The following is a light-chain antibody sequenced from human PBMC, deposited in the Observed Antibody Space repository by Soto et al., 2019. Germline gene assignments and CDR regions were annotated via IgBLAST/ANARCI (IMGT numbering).Light chain of an antibody. CDR1: QSVSSN. Sequence: EIVMTQSPATLSVSPGERATLSCRASQSVSSNLAWYQQKPGQAPRLLIYGASTRATGIPARFSGSGSGTEFTLTISSLQSEDFAVYYCQHRRTFGQGTKVDIK. V-gene: IGKV3-15*01. CDR2: GAS. J-gene: IGKJ1*01. CDR3: QHRRT.